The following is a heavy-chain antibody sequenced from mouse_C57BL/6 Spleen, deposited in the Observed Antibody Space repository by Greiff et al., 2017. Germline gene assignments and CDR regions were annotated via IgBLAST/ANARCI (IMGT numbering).Heavy chain of an antibody. Sequence: VQLQQPGAELVKPGASVKMSCKASGYTFTSYWITWVKQRPGQGLEWIGDIYPGSGSTNYNEKFKSKATLTVDTSSSTAYMQLRSLPSDDSSVXYCARSPYYYGSCPDYWGQGTTLTVSS. CDR2: IYPGSGST. D-gene: IGHD1-1*01. CDR3: ARSPYYYGSCPDY. V-gene: IGHV1-55*01. CDR1: GYTFTSYW. J-gene: IGHJ2*01.